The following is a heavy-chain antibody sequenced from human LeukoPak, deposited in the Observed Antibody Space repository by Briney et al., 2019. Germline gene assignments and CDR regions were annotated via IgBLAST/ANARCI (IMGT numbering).Heavy chain of an antibody. CDR2: ISGSCGST. CDR1: GFTFSSYA. D-gene: IGHD3-22*01. J-gene: IGHJ4*02. CDR3: AKVGYYDSSGYSSPYYFDY. V-gene: IGHV3-23*01. Sequence: GGSLRLSCAASGFTFSSYAMSWVRQAPGKGLEWVSAISGSCGSTYYADSLKGRFTIYRDNSKNTLYLQMNSLRAEDTAVYYCAKVGYYDSSGYSSPYYFDYWGQGTLVTVSS.